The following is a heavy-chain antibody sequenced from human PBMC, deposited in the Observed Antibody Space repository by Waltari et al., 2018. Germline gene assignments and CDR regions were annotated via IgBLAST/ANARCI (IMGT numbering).Heavy chain of an antibody. D-gene: IGHD3-10*01. V-gene: IGHV3-33*01. CDR1: GFTFSSYG. Sequence: QVQLVESGGGVAQPGRSPRLSCAASGFTFSSYGMHWVRQAPGKGLEWVAVIWYDGSNKSYADSVKGRFTISRDNSKNTLYLQMNSLRAEDTAVYYCMCFGESFDHWGQGILVTVSS. CDR3: MCFGESFDH. CDR2: IWYDGSNK. J-gene: IGHJ4*02.